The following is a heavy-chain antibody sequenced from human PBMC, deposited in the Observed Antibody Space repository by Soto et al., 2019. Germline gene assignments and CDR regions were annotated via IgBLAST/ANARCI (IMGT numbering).Heavy chain of an antibody. J-gene: IGHJ3*02. V-gene: IGHV3-30*18. D-gene: IGHD4-17*01. Sequence: GGSLRLSCAASGFTFSSYGMHWVRQAPGKGLEWVAVISYDGSNKYYADSVKGRFTISRDNSKNTLYLQMNSLRAEDTAVYYCAKDLYGDYPTAFDIWGQGTMVTVSS. CDR2: ISYDGSNK. CDR1: GFTFSSYG. CDR3: AKDLYGDYPTAFDI.